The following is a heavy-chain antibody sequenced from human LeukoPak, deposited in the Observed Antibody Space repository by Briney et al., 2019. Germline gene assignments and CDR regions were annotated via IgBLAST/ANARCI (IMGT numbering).Heavy chain of an antibody. Sequence: SETLSLTCSVSGGSISSGDYYWGWIRQPPGKGLEWIGSSFHSGSPYYKPFLKSRLTISVDTSKNQFSLKLSSVTDADTAVYYCARASATGSWGLFDYWAQGTQVIVSS. J-gene: IGHJ4*02. CDR1: GGSISSGDYY. V-gene: IGHV4-39*01. D-gene: IGHD1-1*01. CDR2: SFHSGSP. CDR3: ARASATGSWGLFDY.